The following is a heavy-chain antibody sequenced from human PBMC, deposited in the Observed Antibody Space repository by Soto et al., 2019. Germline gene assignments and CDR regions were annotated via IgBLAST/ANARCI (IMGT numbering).Heavy chain of an antibody. CDR1: GYTFDAYG. D-gene: IGHD3-10*01. CDR3: VRDVSVSSGSFGGY. Sequence: QVQLVQSGAEVKKPGASVRVSCKASGYTFDAYGLNWVRQAPGQGLEWMGWISTYTGNTDYPQRFQGRVTMTTDTSTNTAFLDLRSLTSDDTVVYYCVRDVSVSSGSFGGYWGQGTLVTVSS. J-gene: IGHJ4*02. CDR2: ISTYTGNT. V-gene: IGHV1-18*01.